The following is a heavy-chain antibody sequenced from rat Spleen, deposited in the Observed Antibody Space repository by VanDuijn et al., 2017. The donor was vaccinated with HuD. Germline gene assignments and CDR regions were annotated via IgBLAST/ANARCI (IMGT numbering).Heavy chain of an antibody. CDR2: ISYDGIST. Sequence: EVQLVESGGGFVQFGRSLELSCVASGLSFSNYYMAWVRQAPTKGLEWVAAISYDGISTYYRDSVRGRFTISSDNAKTTLYLQMNSLQTEDTAMYFCARSAKYYYDGSYYYVHFDYWGQGVMVTVSS. J-gene: IGHJ2*01. D-gene: IGHD1-12*02. V-gene: IGHV5-7*01. CDR1: GLSFSNYY. CDR3: ARSAKYYYDGSYYYVHFDY.